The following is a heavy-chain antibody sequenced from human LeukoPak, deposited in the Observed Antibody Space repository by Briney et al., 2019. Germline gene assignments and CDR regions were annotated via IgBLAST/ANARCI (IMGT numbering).Heavy chain of an antibody. Sequence: SETLSLTCTVSAGSLSSFYWSWIRQPPEKGREWIGYIYYRVSTNYNPSLKSRVTISADTSKNHFSLKLSSVTAADTAVYYCERRSSGVWWWFGPWGQGTLVTVSS. V-gene: IGHV4-59*01. CDR2: IYYRVST. CDR3: ERRSSGVWWWFGP. J-gene: IGHJ5*02. D-gene: IGHD2-15*01. CDR1: AGSLSSFY.